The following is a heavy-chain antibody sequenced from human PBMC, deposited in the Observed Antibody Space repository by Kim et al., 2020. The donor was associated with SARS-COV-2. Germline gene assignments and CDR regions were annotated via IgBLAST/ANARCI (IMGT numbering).Heavy chain of an antibody. V-gene: IGHV3-11*01. Sequence: GGSLRLSCAVSGFSVSDQHMNWMRQAPGKGLEWVSSISRGGYTTTYADPVKGRFTIASDNAKNSLVLQMDNLRADDSAVYYCARGDISMDRGGDGMDVWGQGTTVIVS. CDR2: ISRGGYTT. D-gene: IGHD3-3*02. J-gene: IGHJ6*02. CDR3: ARGDISMDRGGDGMDV. CDR1: GFSVSDQH.